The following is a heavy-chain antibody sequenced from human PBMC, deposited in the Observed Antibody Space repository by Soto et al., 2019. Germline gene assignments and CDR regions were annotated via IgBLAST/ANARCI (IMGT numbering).Heavy chain of an antibody. CDR3: ARVDHRGYFAILTDY. Sequence: LSLTCTVSGDSLISVGHYWSWIRQHPGKGLEWIGHIYDSVNTYYSPSLRSRVTISADMSKNQFSLNLRSVTAADTAVYYCARVDHRGYFAILTDYWGQGTLVTVSS. CDR1: GDSLISVGHY. D-gene: IGHD3-9*01. J-gene: IGHJ4*02. V-gene: IGHV4-31*03. CDR2: IYDSVNT.